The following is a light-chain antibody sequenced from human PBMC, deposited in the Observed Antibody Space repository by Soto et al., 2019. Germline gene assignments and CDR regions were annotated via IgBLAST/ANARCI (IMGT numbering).Light chain of an antibody. Sequence: EIVLTQSPATLSVSPGERATLSCRASQSVRNNLAWYQQKAGQAPRLLIYGASTRATGIPARFSGSGSGTEFTLTISTLQSEDFAVYYCHYSNNWPAMTFGQGTRVDVK. CDR3: HYSNNWPAMT. CDR2: GAS. CDR1: QSVRNN. V-gene: IGKV3-15*01. J-gene: IGKJ1*01.